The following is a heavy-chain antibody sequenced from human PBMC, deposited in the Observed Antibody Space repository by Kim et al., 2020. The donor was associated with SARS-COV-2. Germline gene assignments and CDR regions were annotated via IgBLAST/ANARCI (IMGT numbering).Heavy chain of an antibody. J-gene: IGHJ4*02. CDR2: ITVSSTHI. CDR3: ARGWFGQVGDY. Sequence: GGSLRLSCAASGFTLNTYTMDWVHQAPGKGLEWVSSITVSSTHIYYADSVEGRFTISRGNARNSVYLQMNSLRVDDTAIYYCARGWFGQVGDYWGQGARV. CDR1: GFTLNTYT. V-gene: IGHV3-21*01. D-gene: IGHD3-10*01.